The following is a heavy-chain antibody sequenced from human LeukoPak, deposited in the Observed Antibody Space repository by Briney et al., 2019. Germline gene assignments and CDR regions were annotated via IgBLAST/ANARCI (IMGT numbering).Heavy chain of an antibody. CDR1: GGSISSGGYY. J-gene: IGHJ4*02. CDR2: IYYSGST. V-gene: IGHV4-31*03. Sequence: SETLSLTCTVSGGSISSGGYYWSWIRQHPGKGLEWIGYIYYSGSTYYNPSLKSRVTISVDTSKNQFSLKLSSVTAADTAVYYCAREGDSSGYVDYWGQGTLVTVSS. D-gene: IGHD3-22*01. CDR3: AREGDSSGYVDY.